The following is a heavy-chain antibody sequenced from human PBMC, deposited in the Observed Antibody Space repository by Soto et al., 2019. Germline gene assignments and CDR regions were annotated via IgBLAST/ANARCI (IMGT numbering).Heavy chain of an antibody. CDR1: GGTFNNYA. V-gene: IGHV1-69*13. Sequence: VPLVQSGDVVKKPGSSVKVSCKASGGTFNNYAFSWVRQAPGQGLEWLGGTIPIFGTADDAQKFQGRVTITADEPTSTVHMEWSSLRSDDTAVYYCGGWLQEGGSGGNYYYGMDVWGQGTTVSVSS. J-gene: IGHJ6*02. CDR3: GGWLQEGGSGGNYYYGMDV. D-gene: IGHD2-15*01. CDR2: TIPIFGTA.